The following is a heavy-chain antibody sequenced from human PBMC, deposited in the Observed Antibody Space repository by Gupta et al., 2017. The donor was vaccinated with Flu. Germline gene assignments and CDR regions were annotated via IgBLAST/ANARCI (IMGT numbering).Heavy chain of an antibody. CDR2: IKNKGNSYAT. CDR3: FSCDTTWVAH. J-gene: IGHJ1*01. Sequence: EVQLGEWVGGVLRPGGSLMLCRGASGFMFLGSVVHRVRRASGEGVEWVGRIKNKGNSYATEYDASVNGSLTISRDDKKNTAQLQMNGLKTEDTAVYYCFSCDTTWVAHWGQGTLVTVSS. V-gene: IGHV3-73*01. D-gene: IGHD1-26*01. CDR1: GFMFLGSV.